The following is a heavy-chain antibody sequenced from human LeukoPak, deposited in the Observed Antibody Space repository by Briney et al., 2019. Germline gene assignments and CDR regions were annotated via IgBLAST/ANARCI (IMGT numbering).Heavy chain of an antibody. CDR2: IQDSGST. Sequence: SETLSLTCTVSGGSVNSGSYYWTWIRQPPGKGLEWIGYIQDSGSTNYNPSLKNRVTISIDTSKNQFSLKLSSVTAADTAVYYCARGADSSGYYSIFYFDYWGQGTLVTVSS. CDR1: GGSVNSGSYY. D-gene: IGHD3-22*01. V-gene: IGHV4-61*01. CDR3: ARGADSSGYYSIFYFDY. J-gene: IGHJ4*02.